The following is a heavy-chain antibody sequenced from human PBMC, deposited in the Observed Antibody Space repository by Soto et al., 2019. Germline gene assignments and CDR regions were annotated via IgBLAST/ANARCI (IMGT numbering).Heavy chain of an antibody. Sequence: GESLKISCKGSGYSFTSYWISWVRQMPGKGLDWMGRIDPSDSYTNYSPSFQGHVTISADKSISTAYLQWSSLKASDTSMYYCAALTMRARGYYYGMDVWGQGTTVTVSS. J-gene: IGHJ6*02. CDR3: AALTMRARGYYYGMDV. CDR2: IDPSDSYT. V-gene: IGHV5-10-1*01. CDR1: GYSFTSYW. D-gene: IGHD3-22*01.